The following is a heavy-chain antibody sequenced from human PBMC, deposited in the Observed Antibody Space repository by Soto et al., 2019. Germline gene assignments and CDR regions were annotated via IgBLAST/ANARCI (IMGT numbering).Heavy chain of an antibody. D-gene: IGHD1-26*01. Sequence: EVQLVESGGGLVQPGRSLRLCCAASGFTFDDYAMHWVRQAPGKGLEWVSGISWNSGSIGYADSVKGRFTISRDNAKNSLYLQMNSLRAEDTALYYCAKDSALLRPDYSFDIWGQGTMVTVSS. J-gene: IGHJ3*02. CDR1: GFTFDDYA. V-gene: IGHV3-9*01. CDR2: ISWNSGSI. CDR3: AKDSALLRPDYSFDI.